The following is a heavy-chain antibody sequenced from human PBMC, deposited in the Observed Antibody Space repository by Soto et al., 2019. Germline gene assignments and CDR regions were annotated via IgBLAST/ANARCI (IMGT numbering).Heavy chain of an antibody. Sequence: GEYRKIACSGSGYTFTSYWIGWVRQLPGKGLEWMGVIYPGDSEIRYTPSFQGQVSLSVDKSIRTAYLHWNSLKASDTAMYYCARACGNNYLYFEYWGHGTQVTVSS. J-gene: IGHJ4*01. CDR3: ARACGNNYLYFEY. CDR2: IYPGDSEI. V-gene: IGHV5-51*01. CDR1: GYTFTSYW. D-gene: IGHD2-15*01.